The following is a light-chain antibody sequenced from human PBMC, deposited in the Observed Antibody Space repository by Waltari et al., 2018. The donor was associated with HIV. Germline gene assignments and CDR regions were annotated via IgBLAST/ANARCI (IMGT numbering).Light chain of an antibody. J-gene: IGLJ3*02. CDR3: CSYAGSGTWV. CDR2: DVT. V-gene: IGLV2-23*02. Sequence: QSALTQPASVSGSPGQSITISCTGTSSDVGGYNYVPWYQQHPGKAPKLMFYDVTKRPSGFSNRFSGSKSGNTASLTISGLQAEDEADYYCCSYAGSGTWVFGGGTKLTVL. CDR1: SSDVGGYNY.